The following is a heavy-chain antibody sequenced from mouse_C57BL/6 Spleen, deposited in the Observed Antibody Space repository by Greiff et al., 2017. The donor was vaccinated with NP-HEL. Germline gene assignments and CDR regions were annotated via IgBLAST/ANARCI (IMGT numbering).Heavy chain of an antibody. CDR3: ASSYYYGSSYNY. Sequence: QVQLQQSGPELVKPGASVKISCKASGYAFSSSWMNWVKQRPGKGLEWIGRIYPGDGDINYNGKFKGKATLTADKSSSTAYMQLSSLTSEDSAVYFCASSYYYGSSYNYWGQVTTLPVSS. J-gene: IGHJ2*01. CDR2: IYPGDGDI. CDR1: GYAFSSSW. D-gene: IGHD1-1*01. V-gene: IGHV1-82*01.